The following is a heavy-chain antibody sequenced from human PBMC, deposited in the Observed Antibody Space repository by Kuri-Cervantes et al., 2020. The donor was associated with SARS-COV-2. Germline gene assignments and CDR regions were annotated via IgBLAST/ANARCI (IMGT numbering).Heavy chain of an antibody. CDR1: GFTFSSYG. V-gene: IGHV3-30*02. D-gene: IGHD3-3*01. CDR2: IRYDGSNK. J-gene: IGHJ6*03. Sequence: GGSLRLSCAASGFTFSSYGMHWVRQAPGKGLEWVAFIRYDGSNKYYADSVKGRFTISRDNSKNTLYLQMNSLRAEDTAVYYCAKAPLDGITIFGVVIIHYYMDVWGKGITVTVSS. CDR3: AKAPLDGITIFGVVIIHYYMDV.